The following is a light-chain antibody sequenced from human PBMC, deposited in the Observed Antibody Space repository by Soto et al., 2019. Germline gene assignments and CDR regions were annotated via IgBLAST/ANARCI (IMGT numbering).Light chain of an antibody. J-gene: IGKJ5*01. Sequence: EIVLTQSPGTLSLSPGERATLSCRASQSVSSGFLAWYQHKPGQGPRLLIYGAFHRATGIPDRFSGSGSGTDYTLTITILEPEDFAVYYCQQYGGSPPITFGQGTRLEIK. V-gene: IGKV3-20*01. CDR2: GAF. CDR3: QQYGGSPPIT. CDR1: QSVSSGF.